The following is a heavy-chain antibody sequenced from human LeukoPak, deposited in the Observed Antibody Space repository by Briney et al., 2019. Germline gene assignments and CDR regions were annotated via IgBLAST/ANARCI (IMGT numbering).Heavy chain of an antibody. V-gene: IGHV1-18*01. CDR3: ARVHYDILTGYSYFDY. J-gene: IGHJ4*02. D-gene: IGHD3-9*01. CDR1: GYTFTSYG. CDR2: ISAYNDNT. Sequence: ASVKVSCKASGYTFTSYGISWVRQAPGQGLEWMGWISAYNDNTNYAQKLQGRVTMTTDTSTSTAYVELRSLRSGDTAVYYCARVHYDILTGYSYFDYWGQGTLVTVSS.